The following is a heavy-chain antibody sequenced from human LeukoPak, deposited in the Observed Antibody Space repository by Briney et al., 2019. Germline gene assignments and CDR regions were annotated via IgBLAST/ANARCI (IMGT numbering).Heavy chain of an antibody. V-gene: IGHV4-39*01. CDR2: IYYSGST. CDR3: ARYYYDSSGYYPGAFDI. D-gene: IGHD3-22*01. J-gene: IGHJ3*02. CDR1: GGSISSSSYY. Sequence: SETLSLTCTVSGGSISSSSYYWGWIRQPPGKGLEWIGSIYYSGSTYYNPSLKSRFTISVDTSKNQFSLKLSSVTAADTAVYYCARYYYDSSGYYPGAFDIWGQGTMVTVSS.